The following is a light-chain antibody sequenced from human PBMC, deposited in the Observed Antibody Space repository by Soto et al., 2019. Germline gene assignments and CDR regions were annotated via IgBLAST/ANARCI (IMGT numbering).Light chain of an antibody. V-gene: IGKV3D-20*01. J-gene: IGKJ5*01. CDR1: HSVSSNH. Sequence: EIVLTQSPATVSLSPGERATLSCGASHSVSSNHLAWYQQKTGLAPRLLIYDASIRSTGIPDRFSGSGSGTDFSLTINRLEPEDFAVYFCQQYGGSQITFGQGTRLEIK. CDR2: DAS. CDR3: QQYGGSQIT.